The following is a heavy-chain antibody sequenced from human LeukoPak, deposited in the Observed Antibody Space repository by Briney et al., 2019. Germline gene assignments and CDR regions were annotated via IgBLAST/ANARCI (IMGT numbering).Heavy chain of an antibody. CDR1: GFTVSSNY. Sequence: GGSLRLSCAASGFTVSSNYMSWVRQAPGKGLEWVSVIYSGGSTYYADAVKGRVTITRDSSKNTLYLQMDSLRPEDTAVYYCARDDVWSGYQDVWGKGTTVTVSS. CDR3: ARDDVWSGYQDV. CDR2: IYSGGST. V-gene: IGHV3-66*02. J-gene: IGHJ6*04. D-gene: IGHD3-3*01.